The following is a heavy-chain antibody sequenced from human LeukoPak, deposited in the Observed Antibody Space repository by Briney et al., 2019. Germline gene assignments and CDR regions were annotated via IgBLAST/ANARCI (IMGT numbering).Heavy chain of an antibody. CDR3: AREQTGDQNFDY. D-gene: IGHD7-27*01. J-gene: IGHJ4*02. V-gene: IGHV6-1*01. CDR2: TYYRSKWYN. Sequence: ASQTLSLTCAISGDSVSSNTAAWNWIRQSPSRGLEWLGRTYYRSKWYNNYAVSVKSRISINPDTSKNQFSLQLKSVTPEDTAVYYCAREQTGDQNFDYWGQGALVTVSS. CDR1: GDSVSSNTAA.